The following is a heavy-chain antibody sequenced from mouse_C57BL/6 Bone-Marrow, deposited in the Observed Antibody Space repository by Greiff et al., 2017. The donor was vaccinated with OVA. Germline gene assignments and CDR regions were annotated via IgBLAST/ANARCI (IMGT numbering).Heavy chain of an antibody. D-gene: IGHD3-2*02. CDR2: IDPNSGGT. CDR3: ARARQLRVRRNAMDY. V-gene: IGHV1-72*01. CDR1: GYTFTSYW. J-gene: IGHJ4*01. Sequence: QVQLQQPGAELVKPGASVKLSCKASGYTFTSYWMPWVKQRPGRGLEWIGRIDPNSGGTKYNEKFKSKATLTVDKPSSTAYMQLSRLTSEDSAVYYGARARQLRVRRNAMDYWGQGTTVTVSS.